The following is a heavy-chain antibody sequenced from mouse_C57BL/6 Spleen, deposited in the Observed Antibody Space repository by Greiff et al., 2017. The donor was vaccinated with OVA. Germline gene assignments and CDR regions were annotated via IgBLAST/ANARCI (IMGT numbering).Heavy chain of an antibody. D-gene: IGHD1-1*01. CDR2: IYPGDGAN. CDR3: ARVTTVVGFDY. J-gene: IGHJ2*01. CDR1: GYAFSSSW. Sequence: VQGVESGPELVKPGASVKISCKASGYAFSSSWMNWVKQRPGKGLEWIGRIYPGDGANNYNGKFKGKATLTADKSSSTAYMQLSILTSEDSAVYFCARVTTVVGFDYWGQGTTLTVSS. V-gene: IGHV1-82*01.